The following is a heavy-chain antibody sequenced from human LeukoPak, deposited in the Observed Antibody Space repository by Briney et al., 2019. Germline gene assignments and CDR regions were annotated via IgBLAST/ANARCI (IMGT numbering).Heavy chain of an antibody. D-gene: IGHD6-19*01. CDR1: GFTFSSYG. J-gene: IGHJ4*02. CDR2: TRNKANSYTT. V-gene: IGHV3-72*01. Sequence: GRSLRLSCAASGFTFSSYGMHWVRQAPGKGLEWVGRTRNKANSYTTEYAASVKGRFTISRDDSKNSLYLQMNSLKTEDTAVYYCTRRSSSDWYFDYWGQGTLVTVSS. CDR3: TRRSSSDWYFDY.